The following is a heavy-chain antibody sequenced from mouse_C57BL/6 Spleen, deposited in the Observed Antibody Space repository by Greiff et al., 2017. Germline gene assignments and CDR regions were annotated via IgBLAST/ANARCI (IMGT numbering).Heavy chain of an antibody. J-gene: IGHJ1*03. Sequence: VQLQQSGPELVKPGASVKIPCTASGYTFTDYNMDWVKQSHGKSLEWIGDINPNNGGTIYNQKFKGKATLTVDKSSSTAYMELRSLTSEDTAVYYCARRLSPYWYFDVWGTGTTVTVSS. CDR1: GYTFTDYN. D-gene: IGHD1-3*01. V-gene: IGHV1-18*01. CDR2: INPNNGGT. CDR3: ARRLSPYWYFDV.